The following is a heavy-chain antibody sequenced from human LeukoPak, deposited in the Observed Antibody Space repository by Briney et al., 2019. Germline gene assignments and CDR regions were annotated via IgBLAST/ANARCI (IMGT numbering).Heavy chain of an antibody. V-gene: IGHV3-21*06. Sequence: GGSPRLSCAASGFTFKDYTMNSVRQSPGKGLQWVSYVSFGSSYISYADSLKGRFTISRDDAKSSVYLEMTSLRTDDTAVYYCARASTEYAVTDGFDTWGPGTLVTVSS. CDR2: VSFGSSYI. D-gene: IGHD4-17*01. CDR3: ARASTEYAVTDGFDT. J-gene: IGHJ5*02. CDR1: GFTFKDYT.